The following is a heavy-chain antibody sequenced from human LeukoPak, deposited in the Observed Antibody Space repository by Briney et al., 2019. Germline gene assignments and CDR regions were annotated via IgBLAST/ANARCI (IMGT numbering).Heavy chain of an antibody. J-gene: IGHJ3*02. CDR3: ARHAEMGTLEDAFDI. CDR2: IYPGDSDT. CDR1: GYSFTSYW. D-gene: IGHD5-24*01. V-gene: IGHV5-51*01. Sequence: GESLKISCKGPGYSFTSYWLGWVRQMPGKGLEWMGIIYPGDSDTRYSPSFQGQVTISADKSISTAYLQWSSLKASATAMYYCARHAEMGTLEDAFDIWGQGTMVTVSS.